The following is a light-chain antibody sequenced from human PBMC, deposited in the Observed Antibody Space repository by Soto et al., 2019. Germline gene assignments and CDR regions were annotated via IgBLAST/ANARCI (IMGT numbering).Light chain of an antibody. CDR3: QQYNNWPPYT. CDR1: QSVSNN. J-gene: IGKJ2*01. Sequence: EMVMTQSPVTLSVSPGESATLSCRASQSVSNNLAWYQQKPGQAHRLLIYSASTRASGIPARFSGSGSGTEFTLTISSLQSEDFAVYYCQQYNNWPPYTFGQGTTLEIK. CDR2: SAS. V-gene: IGKV3-15*01.